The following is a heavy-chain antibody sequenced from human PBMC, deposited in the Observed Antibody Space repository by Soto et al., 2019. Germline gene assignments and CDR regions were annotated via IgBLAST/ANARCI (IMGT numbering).Heavy chain of an antibody. Sequence: PSETLSLTCTVSGGSISSGGYYWSWIRQHPGKGLEWIGEINHSGSTNYNPSLKSRVTISVDTSKNQFSLKLSSVTAADTAVYYCARGSGTIVVVPAAIGARTFDIWGQGTMVTVSS. CDR3: ARGSGTIVVVPAAIGARTFDI. J-gene: IGHJ3*02. V-gene: IGHV4-31*03. CDR1: GGSISSGGYY. D-gene: IGHD2-2*01. CDR2: INHSGST.